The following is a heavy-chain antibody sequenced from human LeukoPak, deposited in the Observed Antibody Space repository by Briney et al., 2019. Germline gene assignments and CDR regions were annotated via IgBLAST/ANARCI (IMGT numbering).Heavy chain of an antibody. CDR1: GGSISSSNW. CDR3: ARGGRGEVATILGPP. Sequence: PSGTLSLTCAVSGGSISSSNWWSWVRQPPGKGLEWIGEIYHSGSTNYNPSLKSRVTILEDKSKNQFSLKLSSVTAADTAVYYCARGGRGEVATILGPPWGQGTLVTVSS. D-gene: IGHD5-24*01. V-gene: IGHV4-4*02. CDR2: IYHSGST. J-gene: IGHJ4*02.